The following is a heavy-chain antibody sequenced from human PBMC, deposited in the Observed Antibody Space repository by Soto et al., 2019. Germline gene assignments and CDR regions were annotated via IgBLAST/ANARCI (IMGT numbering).Heavy chain of an antibody. CDR1: GGSISSSGYY. CDR2: IYYNGWT. Sequence: QLQESGPGLVKPSQTLSLTCTVSGGSISSSGYYWSWIRQHPGLGPEWIGYIYYNGWTSYNPSLQSRVAISVDTSKNEFSLKVSSVTAADTAVYYCARTDYYYSGMDVWGQGTTVTVSS. V-gene: IGHV4-31*03. CDR3: ARTDYYYSGMDV. J-gene: IGHJ6*02.